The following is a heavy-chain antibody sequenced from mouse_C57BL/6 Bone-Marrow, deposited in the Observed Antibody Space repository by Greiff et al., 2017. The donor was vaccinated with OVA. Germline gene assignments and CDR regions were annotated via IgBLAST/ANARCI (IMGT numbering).Heavy chain of an antibody. D-gene: IGHD2-5*01. Sequence: EVQLQESGGGLVQPKGSLKLSCAASGFSFNTYAMNWVRQAPGKGLEWVARIRSKSNNYATYYADSVKDRFTISRDDSESMLYLQMNNLKTEDTAMYYCVGPAYYSNYEAYWGQGTLVTVSA. CDR2: IRSKSNNYAT. J-gene: IGHJ3*01. V-gene: IGHV10-1*01. CDR3: VGPAYYSNYEAY. CDR1: GFSFNTYA.